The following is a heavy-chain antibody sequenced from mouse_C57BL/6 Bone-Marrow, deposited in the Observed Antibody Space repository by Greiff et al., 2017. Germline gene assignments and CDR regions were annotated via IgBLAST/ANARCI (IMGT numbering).Heavy chain of an antibody. J-gene: IGHJ4*01. D-gene: IGHD1-2*01. Sequence: EVMLVESGGGLVKPGGSLKLSCAASGFTFSSYAMSWVRQTPEKRLEWVATISDGGSYTYYPDNVKGRFTISRDNAKNNLYLQMSHLKSEDTAMYYCARDPHYYGRYYAMDYWGQGTSVTVSS. CDR2: ISDGGSYT. CDR3: ARDPHYYGRYYAMDY. CDR1: GFTFSSYA. V-gene: IGHV5-4*01.